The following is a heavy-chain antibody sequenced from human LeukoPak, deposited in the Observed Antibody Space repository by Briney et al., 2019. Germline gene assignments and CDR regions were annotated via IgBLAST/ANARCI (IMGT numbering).Heavy chain of an antibody. D-gene: IGHD3-22*01. CDR1: GFTFSSYG. J-gene: IGHJ4*02. CDR3: ARGYDSSGYYYFDY. Sequence: GGTLRLSCAASGFTFSSYGMSWVRQAPGKGLEWVSAISGSGGSTYYADSVKGRFTISRDNAKNSLYLQMNSLRAEDTAVYYCARGYDSSGYYYFDYWGQGTLVTVSS. CDR2: ISGSGGST. V-gene: IGHV3-23*01.